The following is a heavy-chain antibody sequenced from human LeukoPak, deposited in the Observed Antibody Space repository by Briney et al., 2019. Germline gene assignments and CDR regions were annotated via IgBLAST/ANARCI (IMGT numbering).Heavy chain of an antibody. J-gene: IGHJ5*02. CDR2: ISSNGGST. D-gene: IGHD5-12*01. V-gene: IGHV3-64*01. CDR3: ARDYKVEWLRSNNWFDP. CDR1: GFTFSSYA. Sequence: PGRSLRLSCAASGFTFSSYAMHWVRQAPGKGLEYVSAISSNGGSTYYANSVKGRFTISRDNSKNTLYLQMGSLRAEDMAVYYCARDYKVEWLRSNNWFDPWGQGTLVTVSS.